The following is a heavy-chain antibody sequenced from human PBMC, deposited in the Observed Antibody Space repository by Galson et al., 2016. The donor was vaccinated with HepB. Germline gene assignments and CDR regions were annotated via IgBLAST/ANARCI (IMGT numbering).Heavy chain of an antibody. Sequence: SVKVSCKASGGIFSSYAISWVRQAPGQGLEWMGGIIPSFVTPTYAQKFQGRVTITADESTSTVSMELSSLKSEDTAVYYCARDLGYSDDLGDPWGPGTLVTVSS. J-gene: IGHJ5*02. CDR2: IIPSFVTP. CDR3: ARDLGYSDDLGDP. CDR1: GGIFSSYA. D-gene: IGHD5-12*01. V-gene: IGHV1-69*13.